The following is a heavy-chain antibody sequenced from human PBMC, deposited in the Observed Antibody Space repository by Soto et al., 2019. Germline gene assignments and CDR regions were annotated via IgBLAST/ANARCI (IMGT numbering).Heavy chain of an antibody. J-gene: IGHJ1*01. Sequence: EVQLLESGGGLVQPGGSLRLSCAASGLTFSNYGMTWVRHAPGKWLEWVSAISGGGDTYNVDSLKGRFSISRDNYKSTLFLQMNSLRAEDTAVYYCATDGGESGGFEYFKHWGQGTLVTVSS. V-gene: IGHV3-23*01. CDR1: GLTFSNYG. D-gene: IGHD2-21*01. CDR3: ATDGGESGGFEYFKH. CDR2: ISGGGDT.